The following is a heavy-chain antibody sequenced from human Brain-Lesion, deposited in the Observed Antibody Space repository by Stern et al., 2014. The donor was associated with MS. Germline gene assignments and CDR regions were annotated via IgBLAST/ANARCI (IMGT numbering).Heavy chain of an antibody. CDR2: IFNSGST. D-gene: IGHD2-2*01. CDR1: GGSISSGGYY. J-gene: IGHJ6*02. CDR3: ARGRVVPGFQYYATDV. Sequence: QLQLQESGPGLVKPSQTLSLSCTVSGGSISSGGYYWSWIRQPAGKGLEWIGRIFNSGSTSYNPSLKSRVTISIDPSKTHFSLRLNSMTAADTAVYYCARGRVVPGFQYYATDVWGQGTTVIVSS. V-gene: IGHV4-61*02.